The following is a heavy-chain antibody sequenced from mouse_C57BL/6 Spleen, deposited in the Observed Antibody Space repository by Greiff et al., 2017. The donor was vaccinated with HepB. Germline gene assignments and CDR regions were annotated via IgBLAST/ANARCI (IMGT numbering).Heavy chain of an antibody. J-gene: IGHJ2*01. D-gene: IGHD1-1*01. V-gene: IGHV14-4*01. CDR1: GFNIKDDY. CDR2: IDPENGDT. Sequence: VQLQQSGAELVRPGASVKLSCTASGFNIKDDYMHWVKQRPEQGLEWIGWIDPENGDTEYASKFQGKATITADTSSNTAYLQLSSLTSEDTAVYYGTTSYNGSSYGYWGQGTTLTVSS. CDR3: TTSYNGSSYGY.